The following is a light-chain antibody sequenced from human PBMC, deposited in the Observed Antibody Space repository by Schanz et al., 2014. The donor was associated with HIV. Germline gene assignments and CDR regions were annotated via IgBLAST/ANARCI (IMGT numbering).Light chain of an antibody. CDR3: ATWDDSLDGWV. Sequence: QSALTQPPSASGSPGQSVTISCTGTSSDVGGYNYVSWYQHHPGKAPKLLISEVNKRPSGVPDRFSGSKSGNTASLAISGLQSEDEADYFCATWDDSLDGWVFGGGTKLTVL. J-gene: IGLJ3*02. V-gene: IGLV2-8*01. CDR1: SSDVGGYNY. CDR2: EVN.